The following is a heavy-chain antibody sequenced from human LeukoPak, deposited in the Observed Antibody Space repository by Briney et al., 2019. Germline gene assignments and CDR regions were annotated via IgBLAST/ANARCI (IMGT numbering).Heavy chain of an antibody. Sequence: GGSLRLSCAAPGFTFSSYAMSWVRQAPGKGLEWVSAISGSGGSTYYADSVKGRFTISRDNSKNTLYLQMNSLRAEDTAVYYCAKVLGTIFGVVIIPVDYYYGMDLWGQGTTVTVSS. CDR2: ISGSGGST. CDR1: GFTFSSYA. D-gene: IGHD3-3*01. CDR3: AKVLGTIFGVVIIPVDYYYGMDL. V-gene: IGHV3-23*01. J-gene: IGHJ6*02.